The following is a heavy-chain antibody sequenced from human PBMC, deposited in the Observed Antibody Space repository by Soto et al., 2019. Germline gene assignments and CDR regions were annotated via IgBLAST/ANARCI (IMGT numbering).Heavy chain of an antibody. Sequence: GGSLRLSCAASGFTFDDNAMHWVRQAPGKGLEWVSGISWNSGSIGYADSVKGRFTISRDNAKNSLYLQMNSLRAEDTALYYCAKDTRGDAFDIWGQGTMVTVSS. CDR2: ISWNSGSI. CDR1: GFTFDDNA. V-gene: IGHV3-9*01. J-gene: IGHJ3*02. CDR3: AKDTRGDAFDI.